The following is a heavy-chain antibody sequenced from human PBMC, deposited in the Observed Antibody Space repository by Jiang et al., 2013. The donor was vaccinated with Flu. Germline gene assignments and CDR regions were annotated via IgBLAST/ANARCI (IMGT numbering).Heavy chain of an antibody. D-gene: IGHD5-24*01. J-gene: IGHJ2*01. CDR1: GGSISSFY. V-gene: IGHV4-59*13. Sequence: GPGLVKPSETLSLTCTVSGGSISSFYWSWIRQPPGKGLEWIGYIYYSGSTNYNPSLKSRVTISVDTSKNQFSLKLTSVTAADTAVYYCARDKRWGVLERYFDLWGRGTLVTVSS. CDR2: IYYSGST. CDR3: ARDKRWGVLERYFDL.